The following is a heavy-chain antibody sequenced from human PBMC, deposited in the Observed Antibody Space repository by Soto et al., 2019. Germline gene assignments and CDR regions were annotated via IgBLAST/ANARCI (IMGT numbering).Heavy chain of an antibody. V-gene: IGHV4-61*01. D-gene: IGHD2-15*01. CDR2: IYYTGST. Sequence: PSETLSLTXTVSGGSVSSGYYWNWIRQAPGKGLEWIGYIYYTGSTNYKPSLKSRVTISVDTSKNQFSLKLRSVTAADTAVYYCARDRMGSSPPRAWGQGTLVTVS. CDR3: ARDRMGSSPPRA. J-gene: IGHJ5*02. CDR1: GGSVSSGYY.